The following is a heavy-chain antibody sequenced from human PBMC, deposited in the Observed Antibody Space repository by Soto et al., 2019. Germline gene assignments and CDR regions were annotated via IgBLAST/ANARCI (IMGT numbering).Heavy chain of an antibody. CDR3: LRGKDKYDSSFWPH. V-gene: IGHV4-31*03. Sequence: QLRLQESGPGLVEPSQTLSLICSVSDDSMRSGGYYWTWIRQLPGKGLQWIGFIHYSGATLYSPSFKSRVSISMQMSNNQFSLRLGSVTAADTAIYDGLRGKDKYDSSFWPHWGQGTRVTVSS. D-gene: IGHD6-6*01. J-gene: IGHJ4*02. CDR1: DDSMRSGGYY. CDR2: IHYSGAT.